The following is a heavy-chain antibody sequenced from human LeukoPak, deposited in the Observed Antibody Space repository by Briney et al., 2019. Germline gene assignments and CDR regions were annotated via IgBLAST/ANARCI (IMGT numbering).Heavy chain of an antibody. V-gene: IGHV3-30*02. D-gene: IGHD2-21*01. CDR1: GFTFSGYV. CDR2: IRHDNSDK. J-gene: IGHJ3*02. Sequence: AGSLRLSCAASGFTFSGYVMHWVRQAPGKGPEWVAFIRHDNSDKFYADSVKGRFTISSDNSKSTLYLQMNSLRAEDTAVYYCAKEGIAAFDIWGQGTMVTVSS. CDR3: AKEGIAAFDI.